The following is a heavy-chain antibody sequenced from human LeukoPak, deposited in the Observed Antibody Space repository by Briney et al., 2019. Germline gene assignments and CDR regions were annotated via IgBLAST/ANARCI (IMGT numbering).Heavy chain of an antibody. J-gene: IGHJ4*02. CDR2: ISSSSSYI. Sequence: GGSLRLFCAACGFTFSIYSMNWLRQAPGKALEWVSSISSSSSYIYYADSVKGRFTISRDNAKNSLYLQKNSLRAEDTAVYYCARDESSMELERRRDYWGQGTLVTVSP. CDR1: GFTFSIYS. CDR3: ARDESSMELERRRDY. D-gene: IGHD1-1*01. V-gene: IGHV3-21*01.